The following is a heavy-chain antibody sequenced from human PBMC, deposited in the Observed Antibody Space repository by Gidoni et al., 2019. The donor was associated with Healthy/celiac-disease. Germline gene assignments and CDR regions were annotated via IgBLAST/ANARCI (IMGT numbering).Heavy chain of an antibody. D-gene: IGHD6-13*01. CDR2: ISSSSSYI. Sequence: EVQLVESGVGLVKPGGSLTLSCAASGFTFSSYSMNWVRQAPGKGLEWVSSISSSSSYIYYADSVKGRFTISRDNAKNSLYLQMNSLRAEDTAVYYCARVPAAASPDYWGQGTLVTVSS. CDR1: GFTFSSYS. V-gene: IGHV3-21*01. CDR3: ARVPAAASPDY. J-gene: IGHJ4*02.